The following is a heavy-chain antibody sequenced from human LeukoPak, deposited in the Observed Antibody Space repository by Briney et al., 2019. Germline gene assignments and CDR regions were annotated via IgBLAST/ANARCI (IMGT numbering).Heavy chain of an antibody. J-gene: IGHJ4*02. Sequence: GASVKVSCKASGYTFTGYYMHWVRQAPGQGLEWMGWINPNSDGTTYAQKFQGRITMTRDTSISTAYMELSRLRSDDTAVYYCARDGYYYDSSGYYYLWGQGTLVTVSS. V-gene: IGHV1-2*02. D-gene: IGHD3-22*01. CDR1: GYTFTGYY. CDR3: ARDGYYYDSSGYYYL. CDR2: INPNSDGT.